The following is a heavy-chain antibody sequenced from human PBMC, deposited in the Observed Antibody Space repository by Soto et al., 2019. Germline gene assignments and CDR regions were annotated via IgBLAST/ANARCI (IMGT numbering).Heavy chain of an antibody. J-gene: IGHJ4*02. V-gene: IGHV4-34*01. D-gene: IGHD5-12*01. Sequence: QVQLQQWGAGLLKPSETLSLNCAVNGGSLSGYYWSWIRQPPGKGLEWIGEIKDGGRTNYSPSLKSRATRSSDTSNNQCSLRLYSGTAADTGVYYCARGQEGVVATHWDQGTLVTVSS. CDR1: GGSLSGYY. CDR2: IKDGGRT. CDR3: ARGQEGVVATH.